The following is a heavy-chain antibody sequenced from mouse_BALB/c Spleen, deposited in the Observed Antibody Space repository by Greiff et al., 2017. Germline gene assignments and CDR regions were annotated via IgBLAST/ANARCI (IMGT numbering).Heavy chain of an antibody. D-gene: IGHD1-1*01. CDR2: INPNNGGT. J-gene: IGHJ4*01. CDR1: GYTFTEYT. Sequence: EVHLVESGPELVKPGASVKISCKTSGYTFTEYTMHWVKQSHGKSLEWIGGINPNNGGTSYNQKFKGKATLTVDKSSSTAYMELRSLTSEDSAVYYCARPSYGSRDYGAMDYWGQGTSVTVSS. CDR3: ARPSYGSRDYGAMDY. V-gene: IGHV1-18*01.